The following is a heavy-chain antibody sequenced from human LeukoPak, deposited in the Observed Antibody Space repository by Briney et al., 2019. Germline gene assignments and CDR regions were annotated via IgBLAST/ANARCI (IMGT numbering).Heavy chain of an antibody. Sequence: SETLSLTCAVYGGSFSGYYWSWIRQPPGKGLEWIGEINHSGSTNYNPSLKSRVTISVDTSTKQFSLKLSSVTAADTAVYYCARGRGYYDSSGYYHYYFDYWGQGTLVTVSS. V-gene: IGHV4-34*01. CDR3: ARGRGYYDSSGYYHYYFDY. CDR1: GGSFSGYY. D-gene: IGHD3-22*01. CDR2: INHSGST. J-gene: IGHJ4*02.